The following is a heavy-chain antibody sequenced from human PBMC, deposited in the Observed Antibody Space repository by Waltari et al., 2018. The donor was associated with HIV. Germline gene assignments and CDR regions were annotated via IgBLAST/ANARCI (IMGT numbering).Heavy chain of an antibody. CDR1: GLSFGHYA. Sequence: EVQLGESGGGLVQPGRSLRLPCPTSGLSFGHYAMSWFRQAPGKGLEWVGFIRSKAYGGTTQYSASVKGRFTISRDDSKSIAYLQMNSLKTEDTALYYCTRGTFTVTYYFDYWGRGTLVTVSS. V-gene: IGHV3-49*03. D-gene: IGHD4-17*01. CDR2: IRSKAYGGTT. CDR3: TRGTFTVTYYFDY. J-gene: IGHJ4*02.